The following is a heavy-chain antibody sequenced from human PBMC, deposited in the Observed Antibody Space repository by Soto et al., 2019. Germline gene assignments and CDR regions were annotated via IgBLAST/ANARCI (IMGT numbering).Heavy chain of an antibody. CDR2: ISSSSSYT. CDR3: AGGESGGYYLPSYSGRDV. V-gene: IGHV3-11*06. CDR1: GFTFSDYY. Sequence: GWSLRLSCAASGFTFSDYYMSWIRQAPGKGLEWVSYISSSSSYTNYADSVKVRFTISRDNAKNSLYLQMNSLRAENTSVFYFAGGESGGYYLPSYSGRDVWGQGTTVTVS. D-gene: IGHD3-22*01. J-gene: IGHJ6*02.